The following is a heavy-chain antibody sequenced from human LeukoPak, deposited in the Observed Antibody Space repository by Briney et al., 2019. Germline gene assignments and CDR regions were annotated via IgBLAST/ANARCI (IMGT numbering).Heavy chain of an antibody. CDR2: TYYRSKWYN. D-gene: IGHD4-17*01. V-gene: IGHV6-1*01. Sequence: SQTLSLTCAISGDSVSSNSAAWNWIRQSPSRGLEWLGRTYYRSKWYNDYAVSVKSQITINPDTSKNQFSLQLNSVTPEDTAVYYCARDRGLGDYPYYYHYYGMDVWGQGTTVTVSS. CDR1: GDSVSSNSAA. J-gene: IGHJ6*02. CDR3: ARDRGLGDYPYYYHYYGMDV.